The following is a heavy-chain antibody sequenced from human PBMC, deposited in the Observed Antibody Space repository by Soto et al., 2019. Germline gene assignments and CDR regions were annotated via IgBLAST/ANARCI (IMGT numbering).Heavy chain of an antibody. J-gene: IGHJ4*02. V-gene: IGHV3-74*01. CDR2: MNSEGSSL. CDR3: AREIATSGLYYFDY. Sequence: GGSLRVFCAASGVTFSSYWMHWGRQAPWKGQMGVSRMNSEGSSLTYADSVKGRFTISRDSAKNTMYLQVHSLRAEDTAVYYCAREIATSGLYYFDYWGQET. CDR1: GVTFSSYW. D-gene: IGHD6-13*01.